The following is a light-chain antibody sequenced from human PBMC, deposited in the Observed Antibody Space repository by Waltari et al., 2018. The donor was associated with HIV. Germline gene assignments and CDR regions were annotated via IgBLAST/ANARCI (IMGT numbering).Light chain of an antibody. CDR2: EVG. CDR1: SSDLSTYNR. Sequence: QSALTQPASVSESPGQSITISCTDSSSDLSTYNRVSWYQQFPGKAPKLIIYEVGNRPSGVSNRFSGSKSGNTASLTISGLQAEDEADYYCISYTTTNYYVFGPGTWVTVL. J-gene: IGLJ1*01. CDR3: ISYTTTNYYV. V-gene: IGLV2-14*01.